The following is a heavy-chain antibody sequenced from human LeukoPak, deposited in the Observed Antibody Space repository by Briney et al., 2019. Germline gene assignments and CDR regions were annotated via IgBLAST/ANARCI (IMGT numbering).Heavy chain of an antibody. V-gene: IGHV3-7*01. D-gene: IGHD3-22*01. Sequence: GGSLTLSCAASGFSFSNYRMSWVRQAPGKGLEWVANIKQDGSEKYYVDSVKGRFTISRDNAKNSLYLQMNSLRAEDTALYYCARAGDYDTTWYRWGQGTLVTVSS. CDR3: ARAGDYDTTWYR. J-gene: IGHJ4*02. CDR2: IKQDGSEK. CDR1: GFSFSNYR.